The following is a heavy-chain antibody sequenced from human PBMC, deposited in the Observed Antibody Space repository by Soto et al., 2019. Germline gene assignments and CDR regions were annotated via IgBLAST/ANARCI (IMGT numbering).Heavy chain of an antibody. CDR3: ARRASSMRYVDY. Sequence: LHCACVGYSFSSRAWCGWIRQPPGKGLEWIGYIYYCGSPYDNPSVTGRVSMSEDTSKNQFSLKLSSVTAVDTPVYYSARRASSMRYVDYWGQGTLVTVSS. V-gene: IGHV4-28*01. CDR2: IYYCGSP. J-gene: IGHJ4*02. CDR1: GYSFSSRAW.